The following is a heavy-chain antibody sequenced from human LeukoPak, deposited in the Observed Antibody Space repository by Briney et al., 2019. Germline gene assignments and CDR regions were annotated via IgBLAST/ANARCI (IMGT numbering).Heavy chain of an antibody. CDR3: ARRDHGDYGEEY. CDR1: GFTFSSYG. Sequence: GGSLRLSCAASGFTFSSYGMHWVRQAPGKGLEWVAFIRYDGSNKYYADSVKGRFTISRDNSKNTLYLQMNSLRADDTAVYYCARRDHGDYGEEYWGQGTLVTVSS. D-gene: IGHD4-17*01. CDR2: IRYDGSNK. J-gene: IGHJ4*02. V-gene: IGHV3-30*02.